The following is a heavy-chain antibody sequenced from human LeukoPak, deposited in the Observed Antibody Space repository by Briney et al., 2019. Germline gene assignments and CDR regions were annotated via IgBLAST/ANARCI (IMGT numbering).Heavy chain of an antibody. V-gene: IGHV1-8*01. J-gene: IGHJ6*03. CDR3: ARDRVTPHQDKEYYYYYMDV. D-gene: IGHD2-21*02. CDR1: GYTFTSYD. Sequence: ASVKVSCKASGYTFTSYDINWVRQATGQGLEWMGWMNPNSGNTGYAQKFQGRVTMTRNTSISTAYMELSSLRSEDTAVYYCARDRVTPHQDKEYYYYYMDVWGKGTTVTISS. CDR2: MNPNSGNT.